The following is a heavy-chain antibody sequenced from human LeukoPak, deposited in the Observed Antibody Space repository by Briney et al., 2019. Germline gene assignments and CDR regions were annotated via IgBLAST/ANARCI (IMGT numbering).Heavy chain of an antibody. CDR2: IKQDGSEK. V-gene: IGHV3-7*01. CDR3: ARGNLRFLEWLSSSGLLGYFDY. J-gene: IGHJ4*02. Sequence: GGSLRLSCAASGFTFSSYWMSWVRQAPGKGLEWVANIKQDGSEKYYVDSVKGRFTISRDNAKNSLYLQMNSLRAEDTAVYYCARGNLRFLEWLSSSGLLGYFDYWGQGTLVTVSS. D-gene: IGHD3-3*01. CDR1: GFTFSSYW.